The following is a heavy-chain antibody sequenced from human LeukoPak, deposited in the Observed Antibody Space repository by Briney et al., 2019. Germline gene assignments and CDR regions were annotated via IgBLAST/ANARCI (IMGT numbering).Heavy chain of an antibody. CDR1: GYTFTSYS. Sequence: VASVKVSCKASGYTFTSYSMHWVRQAPGQGLEWMGIINPSGGSTSYAQKFQGRVTMTRDTSTGTVYMELSSLRSEDTAVYYCARESYSRDIVVVVAAGPFDYWGQGTLVTVSS. CDR3: ARESYSRDIVVVVAAGPFDY. V-gene: IGHV1-46*01. CDR2: INPSGGST. D-gene: IGHD2-15*01. J-gene: IGHJ4*02.